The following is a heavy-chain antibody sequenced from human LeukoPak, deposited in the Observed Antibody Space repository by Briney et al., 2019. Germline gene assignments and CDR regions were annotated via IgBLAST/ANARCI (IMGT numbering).Heavy chain of an antibody. Sequence: SETLSLTCTVSGGSISSGSYYWRWIRQPAGKGLEWIGRINTSGSTNYNPSLKSRVTISVDTSKNQFSLKLSSVTAADTAVYYCAREDSSGYYYGRLDYWGQGTLVTVSS. V-gene: IGHV4-61*02. J-gene: IGHJ4*02. CDR3: AREDSSGYYYGRLDY. CDR1: GGSISSGSYY. D-gene: IGHD3-22*01. CDR2: INTSGST.